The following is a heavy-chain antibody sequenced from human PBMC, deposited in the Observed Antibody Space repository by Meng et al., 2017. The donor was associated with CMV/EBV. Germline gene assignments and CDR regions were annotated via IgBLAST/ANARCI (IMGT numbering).Heavy chain of an antibody. Sequence: ASVKVSCKASGYTFTSYDINWVRQATGQGLEWMGWMNPNSGNTGYAQKFQGRVTMTRNTSISTAYMELSSLRSEDMAVYYCARGRLLKNWFDPWGQGTLVTVSS. CDR3: ARGRLLKNWFDP. J-gene: IGHJ5*02. CDR1: GYTFTSYD. CDR2: MNPNSGNT. V-gene: IGHV1-8*01.